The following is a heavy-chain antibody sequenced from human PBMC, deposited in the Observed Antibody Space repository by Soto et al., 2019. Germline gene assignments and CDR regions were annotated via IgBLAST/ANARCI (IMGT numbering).Heavy chain of an antibody. CDR3: ARHSHPFYSSSGSKTQWYFDY. J-gene: IGHJ4*02. D-gene: IGHD6-13*01. CDR1: GGSISSSSYY. CDR2: IYYSGST. Sequence: SETLSLTCTVSGGSISSSSYYWGWIRQPPGKGLEWIGSIYYSGSTYYNPSLKSRVTISVDTSKNQFSLKLSSVTAADTAVYYCARHSHPFYSSSGSKTQWYFDYWGQGTLVTVSS. V-gene: IGHV4-39*01.